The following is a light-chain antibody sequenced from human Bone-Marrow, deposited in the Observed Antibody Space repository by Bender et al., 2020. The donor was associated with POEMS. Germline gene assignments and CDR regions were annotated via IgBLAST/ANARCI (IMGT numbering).Light chain of an antibody. CDR2: EVN. CDR1: SSDVGSSNL. Sequence: QSALTQPASVPGSPGQSITISCTGNSSDVGSSNLVSWYQQHPGQAPRLLIYEVNKRDSGVSRRFSGSKSGNTASLTISGLQPEDESDYYCCSSAGSNTFIFGGGTKVTVL. CDR3: CSSAGSNTFI. V-gene: IGLV2-23*02. J-gene: IGLJ2*01.